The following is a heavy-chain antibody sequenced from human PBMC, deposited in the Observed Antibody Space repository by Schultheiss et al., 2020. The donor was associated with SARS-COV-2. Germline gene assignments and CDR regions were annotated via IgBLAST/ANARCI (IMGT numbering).Heavy chain of an antibody. CDR3: ATGPALIAAAGSWSV. D-gene: IGHD6-13*01. V-gene: IGHV1-2*02. Sequence: ASVKVSCKASGYTFTSYYMHWVRQAPGQGLEWMGWINPNSGGTNYAQKFEGRVTMTEDTSTDTAYMELSSLRSEDTAVYYCATGPALIAAAGSWSVWGQGTTVTVSS. CDR1: GYTFTSYY. J-gene: IGHJ6*02. CDR2: INPNSGGT.